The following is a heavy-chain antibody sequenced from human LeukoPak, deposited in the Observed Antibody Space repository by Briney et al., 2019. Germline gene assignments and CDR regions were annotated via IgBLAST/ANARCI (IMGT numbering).Heavy chain of an antibody. CDR1: GFTFSSYG. CDR2: ISYDGSNK. V-gene: IGHV3-30*18. CDR3: AKDGGRLGELSFSDY. Sequence: GGSLRLSCAASGFTFSSYGMHWVRQAPGKGLEWVAVISYDGSNKYYADSVKGRFTISRDNSKNTLYLQMNSLRAEDTAVYYCAKDGGRLGELSFSDYWGQGTLVTVSS. J-gene: IGHJ4*02. D-gene: IGHD3-16*02.